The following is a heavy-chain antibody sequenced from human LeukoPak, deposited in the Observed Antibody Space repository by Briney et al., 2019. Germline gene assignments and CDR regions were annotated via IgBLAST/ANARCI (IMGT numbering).Heavy chain of an antibody. J-gene: IGHJ4*02. Sequence: SETLSLTCTVSGGSISSGGYYWSWIRQHPGKGLEWIGYIYYSGSTYYNPSLKSRVTISVDTSKNQFSLKLSSVTAADTAVYYCATPSPSYSYGYAYHNDYWGQGTLVTVSS. CDR2: IYYSGST. CDR1: GGSISSGGYY. CDR3: ATPSPSYSYGYAYHNDY. V-gene: IGHV4-31*03. D-gene: IGHD5-18*01.